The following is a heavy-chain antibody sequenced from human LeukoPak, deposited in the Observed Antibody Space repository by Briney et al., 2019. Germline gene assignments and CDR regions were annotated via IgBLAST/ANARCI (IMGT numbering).Heavy chain of an antibody. CDR1: GFTFSSYA. CDR3: AKELTLWFGEPIDY. J-gene: IGHJ4*02. D-gene: IGHD3-10*01. V-gene: IGHV3-23*01. CDR2: ISGSGGST. Sequence: PGGSLRPSCAASGFTFSSYAMSWVRQAPGKGLEWVSAISGSGGSTYYADSVKGRFTISRDNSKNTLYLQMNSLRAEDTAVYYCAKELTLWFGEPIDYWGQGTLVTVSS.